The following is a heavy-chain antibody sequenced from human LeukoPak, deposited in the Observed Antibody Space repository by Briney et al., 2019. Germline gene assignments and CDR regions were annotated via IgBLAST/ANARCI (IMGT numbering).Heavy chain of an antibody. V-gene: IGHV3-30*18. Sequence: GGSLRLSCAASGFTFSSYGMHWVRQAPGKGLEWVAVISYDGSNKDFADSVKGRFTISRDNSKNTLYLQMNSLKTEDTAVYYCAKDGDSSFWFGAPDYWGQGTLVTVSS. CDR2: ISYDGSNK. D-gene: IGHD6-13*01. CDR1: GFTFSSYG. J-gene: IGHJ4*02. CDR3: AKDGDSSFWFGAPDY.